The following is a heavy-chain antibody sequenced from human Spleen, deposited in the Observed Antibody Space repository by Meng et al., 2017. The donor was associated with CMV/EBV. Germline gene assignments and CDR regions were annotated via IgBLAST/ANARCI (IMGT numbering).Heavy chain of an antibody. J-gene: IGHJ4*02. V-gene: IGHV4-39*07. CDR3: ARGSTSFTMIVVVITAASLAYDC. CDR1: GGSISSSSYY. D-gene: IGHD3-22*01. CDR2: IYYSGST. Sequence: SETLSLTCTVSGGSISSSSYYWGWIRQPPGKGLEWIGSIYYSGSTNYNPSLKSRVTISLDTSKNQFSLKLNSVTAADTAVYYCARGSTSFTMIVVVITAASLAYDCWGQGTLVTVSS.